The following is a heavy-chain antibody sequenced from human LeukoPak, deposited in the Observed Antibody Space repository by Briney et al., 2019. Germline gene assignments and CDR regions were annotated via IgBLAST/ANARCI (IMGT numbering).Heavy chain of an antibody. J-gene: IGHJ4*02. D-gene: IGHD1-26*01. CDR2: ISYDGSYK. CDR1: GFTFSSYG. Sequence: GGSLRLSCAASGFTFSSYGMHWVRQAPGKGLEWVAVISYDGSYKYYADSVKGRFTISRDNSKNTLYLQMNSLRAEDTAVYYCARNLVGTREYYFDYWGQGTLVTVSS. V-gene: IGHV3-30*03. CDR3: ARNLVGTREYYFDY.